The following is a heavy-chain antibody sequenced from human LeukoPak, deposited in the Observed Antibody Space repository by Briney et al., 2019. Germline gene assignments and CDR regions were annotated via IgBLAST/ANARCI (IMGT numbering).Heavy chain of an antibody. Sequence: ASVKVSCKASGYTFTGYYMHWVRQAPGQGLEWMGWINPNGGGTNYAQKFQGRVTMTRDTSISTAYMELSRLRSDDTAVYYCARDIEYSSSFDYWGQGTLVTVSS. D-gene: IGHD6-6*01. CDR2: INPNGGGT. CDR1: GYTFTGYY. V-gene: IGHV1-2*02. J-gene: IGHJ4*02. CDR3: ARDIEYSSSFDY.